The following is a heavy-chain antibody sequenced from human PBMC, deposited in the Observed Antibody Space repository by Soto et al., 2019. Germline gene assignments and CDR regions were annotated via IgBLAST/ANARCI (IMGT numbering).Heavy chain of an antibody. CDR2: IYHSGST. Sequence: SETLSLTCAVSGGSISSGGYSWSWIRQPPGKGLEWIGYIYHSGSTYYNPSLKSRVTISVDRSKNQFSLKLCSVTAADTAVYYCARERYYYDSSGYYSNAFDIWGQGTMVTVSS. CDR3: ARERYYYDSSGYYSNAFDI. D-gene: IGHD3-22*01. CDR1: GGSISSGGYS. V-gene: IGHV4-30-2*01. J-gene: IGHJ3*02.